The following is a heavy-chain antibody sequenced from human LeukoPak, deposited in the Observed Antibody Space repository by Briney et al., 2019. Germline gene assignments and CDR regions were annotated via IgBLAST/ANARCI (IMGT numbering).Heavy chain of an antibody. CDR3: ARGTGSYYSLGY. J-gene: IGHJ4*02. V-gene: IGHV3-74*01. CDR2: TNSDGSST. D-gene: IGHD1-26*01. CDR1: GFTFSSYW. Sequence: GGSLRLSCAASGFTFSSYWMHWVRQAPGKGLVWVSRTNSDGSSTSYADSVKGRFTISRDNAKNTLYLQMDSLRAEDTAMYYCARGTGSYYSLGYWGQGTLVTVSS.